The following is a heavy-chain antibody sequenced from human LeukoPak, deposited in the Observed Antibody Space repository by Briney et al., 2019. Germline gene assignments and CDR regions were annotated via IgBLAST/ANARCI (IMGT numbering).Heavy chain of an antibody. CDR3: TKELHVAVAVADYYYFYMDV. J-gene: IGHJ6*03. V-gene: IGHV3-23*01. Sequence: PGGSLRLSCAASGFAFSSFAMGWVRQSPGKGLEWLSTINGGGNTTFYSASVKGRFTISRDNCKNTIYLYMDSLRPDNTATYYCTKELHVAVAVADYYYFYMDVWGRGTAVTVSS. CDR2: INGGGNTT. CDR1: GFAFSSFA. D-gene: IGHD2-15*01.